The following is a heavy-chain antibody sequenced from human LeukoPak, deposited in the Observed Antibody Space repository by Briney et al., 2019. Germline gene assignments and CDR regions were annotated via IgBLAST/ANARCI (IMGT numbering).Heavy chain of an antibody. CDR1: GGSISSYY. Sequence: SETLSLTCTVSGGSISSYYWSWIRQPPGKGLEWIGYFYYSGGTNYNPSLKSRVTISLDTSKNQFSLRLNSVTAADTAVYYCARSAPDYYYYMDVWGKGTTVTVSS. CDR2: FYYSGGT. J-gene: IGHJ6*03. CDR3: ARSAPDYYYYMDV. V-gene: IGHV4-59*08.